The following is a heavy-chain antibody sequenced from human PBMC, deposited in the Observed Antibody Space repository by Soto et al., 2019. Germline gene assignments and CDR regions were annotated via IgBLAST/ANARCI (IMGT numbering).Heavy chain of an antibody. D-gene: IGHD6-13*01. CDR2: IYHSGST. CDR1: GGSISSYY. CDR3: ASGQQLVRNY. J-gene: IGHJ4*02. Sequence: SETLSLTCTVSGGSISSYYWSLIRQPPGKGLEWIGYIYHSGSTYYNPPLKSRVTISVDRSKNQFSLKLSSVTAADTAVYYCASGQQLVRNYWGQGTLVTVSS. V-gene: IGHV4-59*12.